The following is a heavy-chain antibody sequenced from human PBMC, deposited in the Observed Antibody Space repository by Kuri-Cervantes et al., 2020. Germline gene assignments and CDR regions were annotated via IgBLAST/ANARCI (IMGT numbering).Heavy chain of an antibody. J-gene: IGHJ2*01. CDR2: ISYDGSNK. CDR1: GFTFSSYE. CDR3: AKALGWYFDL. Sequence: GESLKISCAASGFTFSSYEMNWVRQAPGKGLEWVAVISYDGSNKYYADSVKGRFTISRDNSKNTLYLQMNSLRAEDTAVYYCAKALGWYFDLWGRGTLVTVSS. V-gene: IGHV3-30*18.